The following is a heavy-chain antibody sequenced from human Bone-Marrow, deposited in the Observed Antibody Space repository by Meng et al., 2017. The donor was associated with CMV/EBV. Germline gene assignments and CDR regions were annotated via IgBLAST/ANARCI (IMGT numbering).Heavy chain of an antibody. J-gene: IGHJ4*02. D-gene: IGHD3-10*01. CDR2: IYHSGST. CDR1: GGSFNDYF. CDR3: ARVVVRGVSDY. V-gene: IGHV4-34*01. Sequence: SQTLSLTCAVHGGSFNDYFWNWIRQSPGKGLEWIGSIYHSGSTYYNPSLKSRVTISVDTSKNQFSLKLSSVTAADTAVYYCARVVVRGVSDYWGQGTLVTVSS.